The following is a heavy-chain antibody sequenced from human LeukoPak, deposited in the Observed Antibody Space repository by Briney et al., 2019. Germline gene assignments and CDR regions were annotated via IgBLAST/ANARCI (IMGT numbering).Heavy chain of an antibody. J-gene: IGHJ5*02. CDR3: ARDNSVRDEAWWFNP. CDR1: GYTLTELS. V-gene: IGHV1-46*01. D-gene: IGHD5-24*01. Sequence: ASVKVSCKVSGYTLTELSMHWVRQAPGQGPEWMGVISPSGGSTIYAQKFKGRVTLTRDMSTSTDYLELSSLRSEDTAVYYCARDNSVRDEAWWFNPWGQGTLVTVSS. CDR2: ISPSGGST.